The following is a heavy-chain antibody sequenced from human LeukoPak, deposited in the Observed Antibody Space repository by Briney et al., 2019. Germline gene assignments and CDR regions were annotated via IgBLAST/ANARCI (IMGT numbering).Heavy chain of an antibody. CDR2: IKQDGSEK. J-gene: IGHJ3*02. V-gene: IGHV3-7*05. Sequence: GGSLRLSCAASGFTFSKYWMTWVRQAPGIGLEWVANIKQDGSEKYYVDSVRGRFTISRDNAKSSLYLQINSLRAEDTAVYYCARDLGGGLWPNAFDIWGQGTMVTVSS. CDR3: ARDLGGGLWPNAFDI. CDR1: GFTFSKYW. D-gene: IGHD3-16*01.